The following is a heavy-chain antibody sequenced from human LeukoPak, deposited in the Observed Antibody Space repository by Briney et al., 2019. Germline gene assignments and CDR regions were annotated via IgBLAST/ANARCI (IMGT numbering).Heavy chain of an antibody. CDR3: ASAYRGITMVRGPPYYYYYYYMDV. CDR2: INHSGST. Sequence: PSETLSLTCAVYGGSFSGYYWSWIRQPPGKGLEWIGEINHSGSTNYNPSLKSRVIISVDTSKNQFSLKLSSVTAADTAVYYCASAYRGITMVRGPPYYYYYYYMDVWGKGTAVTVSS. V-gene: IGHV4-34*01. J-gene: IGHJ6*03. D-gene: IGHD3-10*01. CDR1: GGSFSGYY.